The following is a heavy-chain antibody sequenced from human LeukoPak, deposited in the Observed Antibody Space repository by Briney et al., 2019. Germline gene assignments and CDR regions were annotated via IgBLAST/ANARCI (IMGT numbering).Heavy chain of an antibody. CDR3: ARALISLVRGATDWFDP. Sequence: GGSLRLSCAASGFTFSSYEMNWVRQAPGKGLEWVSYISSSGSTIYYADSVKGRFTISRDNAKNSLYLRMNSLRAEDTAVYYCARALISLVRGATDWFDPWGHGTLVTVSS. D-gene: IGHD3-10*01. CDR2: ISSSGSTI. J-gene: IGHJ5*02. V-gene: IGHV3-48*03. CDR1: GFTFSSYE.